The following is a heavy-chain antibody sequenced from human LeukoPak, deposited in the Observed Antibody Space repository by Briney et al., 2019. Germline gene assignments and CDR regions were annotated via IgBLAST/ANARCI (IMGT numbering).Heavy chain of an antibody. CDR3: ARVSGQWLAPYFEY. Sequence: VASVKVSCKASGYTFTGYYMHWVRQAPGQGLEWMGRINPNSGATNYAQKFQGRVTMTRDTSISTAYMELNRLRTGDTAVYYCARVSGQWLAPYFEYWGQGTLVSVSS. CDR2: INPNSGAT. V-gene: IGHV1-2*06. CDR1: GYTFTGYY. J-gene: IGHJ4*02. D-gene: IGHD6-19*01.